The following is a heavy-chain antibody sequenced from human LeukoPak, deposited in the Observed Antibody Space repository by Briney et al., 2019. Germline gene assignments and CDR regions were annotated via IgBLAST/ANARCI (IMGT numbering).Heavy chain of an antibody. CDR3: ARDLGGGWASSGYPLFDY. Sequence: GRSLRLSCAASGFTFSSYGMHWVRQAPGKGLEWVAVIWYDGSNKYYADSVKGRFTISRDNSKNTLYLQMNSLGAEDTAVYYCARDLGGGWASSGYPLFDYWGQGTLVTVSS. CDR1: GFTFSSYG. J-gene: IGHJ4*02. V-gene: IGHV3-33*01. D-gene: IGHD3-22*01. CDR2: IWYDGSNK.